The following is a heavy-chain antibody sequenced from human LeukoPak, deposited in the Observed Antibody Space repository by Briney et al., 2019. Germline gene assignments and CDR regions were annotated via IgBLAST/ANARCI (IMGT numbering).Heavy chain of an antibody. V-gene: IGHV1-8*03. CDR1: GYTFTSYD. Sequence: GASVKVSCKASGYTFTSYDINWVRQATGQGLEWMGWMNANSGNTGYAHQFHGRVTITRNTSISTAYMELSSLRSEDTAVYYCARHTAMVIWGQGTLVTVSS. CDR2: MNANSGNT. D-gene: IGHD5-18*01. CDR3: ARHTAMVI. J-gene: IGHJ4*02.